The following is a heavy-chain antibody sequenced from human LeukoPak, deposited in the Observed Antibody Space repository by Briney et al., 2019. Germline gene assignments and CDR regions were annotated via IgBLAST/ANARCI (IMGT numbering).Heavy chain of an antibody. CDR3: APSIAVADY. Sequence: GGSLRLSCAASGFTFSSYAMHWVRQAPGKGLEWVAVISYDGSNKYYADSVKGRFTISRDNSKNTLYLQMNSLRAEDTAVYYCAPSIAVADYWGQGTLVTVSS. CDR2: ISYDGSNK. CDR1: GFTFSSYA. J-gene: IGHJ4*02. D-gene: IGHD6-19*01. V-gene: IGHV3-30-3*01.